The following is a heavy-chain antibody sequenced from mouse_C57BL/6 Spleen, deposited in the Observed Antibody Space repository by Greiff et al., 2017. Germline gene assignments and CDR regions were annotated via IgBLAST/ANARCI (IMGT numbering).Heavy chain of an antibody. CDR3: ARPLIFITTVVARDY. V-gene: IGHV1-55*01. CDR1: GYTFTSYW. CDR2: IYPGSGST. J-gene: IGHJ2*01. D-gene: IGHD1-1*01. Sequence: VQLQQSGAELVKPGASVKMSCKASGYTFTSYWITWVKQRPGQGLEWIGDIYPGSGSTNYNEKFKSKATLTVDTSSSTAYMQLSSLTSEDSAVYYGARPLIFITTVVARDYWGQGTTLTVSS.